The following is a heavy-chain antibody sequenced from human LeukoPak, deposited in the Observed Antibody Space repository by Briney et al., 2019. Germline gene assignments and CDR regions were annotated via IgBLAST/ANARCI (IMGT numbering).Heavy chain of an antibody. CDR3: ARGSNYYDSSGYYYPWNAFDI. J-gene: IGHJ3*02. Sequence: GGSLRLSCAASGFTFDDYGMSWVRQAPGKGLEWVSGINWNGGSTGYADSVKGRFTISRDNAKSSPYLQMSSLRAEDTALYYCARGSNYYDSSGYYYPWNAFDIWGQGTMVTVSS. CDR1: GFTFDDYG. CDR2: INWNGGST. V-gene: IGHV3-20*04. D-gene: IGHD3-22*01.